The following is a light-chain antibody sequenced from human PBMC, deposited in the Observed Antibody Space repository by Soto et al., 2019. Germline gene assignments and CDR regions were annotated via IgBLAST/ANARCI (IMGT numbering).Light chain of an antibody. J-gene: IGKJ1*01. Sequence: EIVLTHSPGTLSLSPGERATLSCRASQSVTNNYLAWYQPKPGQAPRLVIYGASTRATGIPDRFSASGSGTDFPLTINRLEPEDFAVYYCQQYSESPLTFGQGTKVEIK. CDR3: QQYSESPLT. V-gene: IGKV3-20*01. CDR2: GAS. CDR1: QSVTNNY.